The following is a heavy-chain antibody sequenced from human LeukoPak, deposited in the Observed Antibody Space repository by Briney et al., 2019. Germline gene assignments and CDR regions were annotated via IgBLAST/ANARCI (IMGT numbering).Heavy chain of an antibody. CDR2: IIPILGIA. CDR3: ARSGGYCSGGSCPNWFDP. J-gene: IGHJ5*02. V-gene: IGHV1-69*04. CDR1: GGTFSSYA. D-gene: IGHD2-15*01. Sequence: SVTVSCKASGGTFSSYAISWVRQAPGQGLEWMGRIIPILGIANYAQKFQGRVTITADKSTSTAHMELSSLRSEDTAVYYCARSGGYCSGGSCPNWFDPWGQGTLVTVSS.